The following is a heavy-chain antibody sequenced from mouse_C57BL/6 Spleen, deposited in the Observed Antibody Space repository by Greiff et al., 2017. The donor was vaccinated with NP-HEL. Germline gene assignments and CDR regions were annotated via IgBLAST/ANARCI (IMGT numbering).Heavy chain of an antibody. V-gene: IGHV5-9-1*02. CDR2: ISSGGDYI. Sequence: EVKLQESGEGLVKPGGSLKLSCAASGFTFSSYAMSWVRQTPEKRLEWVAYISSGGDYIYYADTVKGRFTISRDNARNTLYLQMSSLKSEDTAMYYCTREAGTAQGHFDYWGQGTTLTVSS. D-gene: IGHD3-2*02. CDR1: GFTFSSYA. J-gene: IGHJ2*01. CDR3: TREAGTAQGHFDY.